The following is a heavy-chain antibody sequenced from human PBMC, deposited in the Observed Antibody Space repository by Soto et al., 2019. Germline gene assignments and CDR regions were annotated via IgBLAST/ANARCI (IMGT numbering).Heavy chain of an antibody. CDR2: INHSGST. CDR1: GESFSGYY. Sequence: SETLSLTCAVYGESFSGYYWSWIRQPPGKGLEWIGEINHSGSTNYNPSLKSRVTISVDTSRNQFSLKLSSVTAADTAVYYCARVNSSSWYSDYWGQGTLVTVSS. D-gene: IGHD6-13*01. CDR3: ARVNSSSWYSDY. J-gene: IGHJ4*02. V-gene: IGHV4-34*01.